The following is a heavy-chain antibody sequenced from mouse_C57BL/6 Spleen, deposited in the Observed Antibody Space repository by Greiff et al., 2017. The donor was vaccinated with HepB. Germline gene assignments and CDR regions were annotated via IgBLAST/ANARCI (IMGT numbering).Heavy chain of an antibody. V-gene: IGHV5-4*01. Sequence: EVQRVESGGGLVKPGGSLKLSCAASGFTFSSYAMSWVRQTPEKRLEWVATISDGGSYTYYPDNVKGRFTISRDNAKNNLYLQMSHLKSEDTAMYYCARDDYYDYPWFAYWGQGTLVTVSA. CDR3: ARDDYYDYPWFAY. CDR1: GFTFSSYA. D-gene: IGHD2-4*01. J-gene: IGHJ3*01. CDR2: ISDGGSYT.